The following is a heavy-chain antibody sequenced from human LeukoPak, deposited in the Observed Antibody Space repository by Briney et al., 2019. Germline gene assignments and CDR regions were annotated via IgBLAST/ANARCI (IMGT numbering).Heavy chain of an antibody. CDR2: INHSGST. CDR1: GGSFSGYY. V-gene: IGHV4-34*01. D-gene: IGHD6-25*01. Sequence: PSETLSLTCAVYGGSFSGYYWSWIRQPPGKGLEWIGEINHSGSTNYNPSLKSRVTISVDTSKNQFSLKLSSVTAADTAVYYCARVSRLGYFDYWGQGTLVTVSS. CDR3: ARVSRLGYFDY. J-gene: IGHJ4*02.